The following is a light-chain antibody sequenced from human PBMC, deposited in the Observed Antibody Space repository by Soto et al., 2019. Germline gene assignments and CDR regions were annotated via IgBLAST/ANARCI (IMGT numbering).Light chain of an antibody. V-gene: IGKV3-20*01. Sequence: EIVLTQSPGTLSLSPGERATLSCRASQSVSSNYLAWYQQKPGQAPRLLIYGASSRATGIPDRFSGSGSGTDFTLTISRLDPEDFAVYYCQQYDSSPLTFGGGTKVDIK. CDR2: GAS. J-gene: IGKJ4*01. CDR1: QSVSSNY. CDR3: QQYDSSPLT.